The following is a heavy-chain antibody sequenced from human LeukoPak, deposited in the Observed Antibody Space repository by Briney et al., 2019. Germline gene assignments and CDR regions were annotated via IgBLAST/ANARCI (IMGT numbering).Heavy chain of an antibody. D-gene: IGHD3-16*01. CDR3: AKDPSVSSIGSRGGIFDY. V-gene: IGHV3-30*02. J-gene: IGHJ4*02. CDR1: GFTFSSYG. CDR2: IRYDGSNK. Sequence: GGSLRLSCAASGFTFSSYGMHWVRQAPGKGLEWVAFIRYDGSNKYYADSVKGRFTISRDNSKNTLYLQMNSLRAEDTAVYYCAKDPSVSSIGSRGGIFDYWGQGTLVTVSS.